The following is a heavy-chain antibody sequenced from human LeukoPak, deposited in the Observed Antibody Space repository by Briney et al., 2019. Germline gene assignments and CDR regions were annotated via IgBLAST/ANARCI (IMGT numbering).Heavy chain of an antibody. CDR2: IYYSGST. D-gene: IGHD3-22*01. CDR3: ARDRGGYSNFQH. CDR1: GGSFSGYY. J-gene: IGHJ1*01. V-gene: IGHV4-34*01. Sequence: SETLSLTCAVYGGSFSGYYWSWIRQPPGKGLEWIGSIYYSGSTYYNPSLKSRVTISVDTSKNQFSLKLSSVTAADTAVYYCARDRGGYSNFQHWGQGTLVTVSS.